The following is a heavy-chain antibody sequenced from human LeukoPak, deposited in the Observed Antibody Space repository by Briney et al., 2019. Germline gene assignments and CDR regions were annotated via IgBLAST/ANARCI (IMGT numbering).Heavy chain of an antibody. CDR2: IYYNGST. Sequence: SQTLSLTCTVSGGSISSGDYYWSWIRQPPGKGLEWIGYIYYNGSTYYNPSLKSRVTVSVDTSKNQFSLKLSSVTAADTAVYYCARVGFGELLIDYWGQGTLVTVSS. D-gene: IGHD3-10*01. CDR1: GGSISSGDYY. J-gene: IGHJ4*02. V-gene: IGHV4-30-4*01. CDR3: ARVGFGELLIDY.